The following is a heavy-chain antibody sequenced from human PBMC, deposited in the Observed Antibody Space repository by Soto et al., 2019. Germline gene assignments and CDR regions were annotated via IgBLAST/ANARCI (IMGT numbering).Heavy chain of an antibody. J-gene: IGHJ4*02. CDR2: IYYSGST. CDR1: GGSISSYY. D-gene: IGHD5-18*01. Sequence: PSETLSLTCTVSGGSISSYYWSWIRQPPGKGLEWIGYIYYSGSTNYNPSLKSRVTISVDTSKNQFSLKLSSVTAADTAVYYCARGRRWIQLWAQGGYFDYWGQGTLVTVSS. CDR3: ARGRRWIQLWAQGGYFDY. V-gene: IGHV4-59*12.